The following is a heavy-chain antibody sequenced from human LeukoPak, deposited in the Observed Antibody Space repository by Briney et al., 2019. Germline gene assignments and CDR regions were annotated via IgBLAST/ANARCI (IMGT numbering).Heavy chain of an antibody. CDR1: GFTFSSYS. D-gene: IGHD3-22*01. J-gene: IGHJ4*02. CDR3: ARGDSSGYYSPYFDY. V-gene: IGHV3-48*04. Sequence: GGSLRLSCAASGFTFSSYSMNWIRQAPGKGLEWVSYIGTSNSRIYCADSVKGRFTISRDNAKNSLYLHMNSLRAEDTAVYYCARGDSSGYYSPYFDYWGQGTLVTVSS. CDR2: IGTSNSRI.